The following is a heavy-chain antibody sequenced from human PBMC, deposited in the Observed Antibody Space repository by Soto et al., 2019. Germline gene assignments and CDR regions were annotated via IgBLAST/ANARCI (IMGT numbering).Heavy chain of an antibody. Sequence: QVQLVESGGGVVQPGRSLRLSCAASGFTFSSYGMHWVRQAPGKGLEWVAVIWYDGSNKYYADSVKGRFTISRDNAKNTLYLQMNSRRAEHTAVYYCASRSPAIAYWGQGTLVTVSS. CDR1: GFTFSSYG. D-gene: IGHD2-2*01. CDR2: IWYDGSNK. V-gene: IGHV3-33*03. J-gene: IGHJ4*02. CDR3: ASRSPAIAY.